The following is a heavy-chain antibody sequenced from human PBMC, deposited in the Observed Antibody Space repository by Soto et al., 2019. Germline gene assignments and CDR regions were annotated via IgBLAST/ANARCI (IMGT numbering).Heavy chain of an antibody. CDR2: IYWDDDQ. D-gene: IGHD3-10*01. Sequence: SGPTLVNPTQTVRLTCSFSGFSLSTEGVAVGWTRQSPGKALEWLSVIYWDDDQRSSKSLRSRLTIAKDTSKNQVVLTLTNMEPLDTGMYYCAHRDRASGGLFDYWGQGILVTVSS. V-gene: IGHV2-5*02. J-gene: IGHJ4*02. CDR3: AHRDRASGGLFDY. CDR1: GFSLSTEGVA.